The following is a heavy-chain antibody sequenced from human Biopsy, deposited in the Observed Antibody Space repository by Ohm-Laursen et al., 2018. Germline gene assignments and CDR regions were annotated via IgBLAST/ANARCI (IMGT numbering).Heavy chain of an antibody. CDR1: GYTFTDYF. D-gene: IGHD2-2*01. Sequence: ASVKVSCKASGYTFTDYFLHWVRQAPEQGPEWMGWISPSSGSTNYAQKFQGRVTTTTDTSAATAYMELRSLRSDDTAVYYCARDYQPYLVTIHYYYYGMDVWGQGTTVTVPS. CDR3: ARDYQPYLVTIHYYYYGMDV. V-gene: IGHV1-2*02. CDR2: ISPSSGST. J-gene: IGHJ6*02.